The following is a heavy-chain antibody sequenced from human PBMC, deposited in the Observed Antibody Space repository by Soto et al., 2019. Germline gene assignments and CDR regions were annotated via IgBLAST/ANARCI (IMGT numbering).Heavy chain of an antibody. D-gene: IGHD2-15*01. Sequence: QVQLVESGGGVVQPGRSLRLSCAASGFTFSNYGMHWVRQAPGKGLEWVAVIWHEGSNKNYADSVKGPFTISRDNSKNTLYLQMNSLRAEDTAVYYCARGADCSGGSCFWGYFDLWGRGTLVTVSS. CDR1: GFTFSNYG. CDR2: IWHEGSNK. J-gene: IGHJ2*01. V-gene: IGHV3-33*01. CDR3: ARGADCSGGSCFWGYFDL.